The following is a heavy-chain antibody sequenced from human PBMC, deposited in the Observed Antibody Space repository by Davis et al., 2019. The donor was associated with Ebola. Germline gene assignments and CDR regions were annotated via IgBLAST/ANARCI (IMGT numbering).Heavy chain of an antibody. CDR3: ARDRSGWPGDY. V-gene: IGHV1-18*01. Sequence: ASVKVSKASGYTFTSYGISWVRQAPGQGLEWMGWISAYNGNTNYAQKLQGRVTMTTDTSTSTAYMELSRLRSDDTAVYYCARDRSGWPGDYWGQGTLVTVSS. J-gene: IGHJ4*02. CDR1: GYTFTSYG. D-gene: IGHD6-19*01. CDR2: ISAYNGNT.